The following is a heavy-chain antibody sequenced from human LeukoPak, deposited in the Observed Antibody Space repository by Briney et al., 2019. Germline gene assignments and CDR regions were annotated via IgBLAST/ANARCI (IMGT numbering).Heavy chain of an antibody. D-gene: IGHD3-16*01. J-gene: IGHJ4*02. CDR1: GGSISSTTYY. CDR3: VRGSTLRHYQY. V-gene: IGHV4-39*01. CDR2: IYYSEST. Sequence: PSETLSLTCTVSGGSISSTTYYWGWIRRPPGKGLEWIGSIYYSESTYYNPSLKSRVTVSVDTSKNQFSLNLSSVTPADTAVYYCVRGSTLRHYQYWGQGTLVTVSS.